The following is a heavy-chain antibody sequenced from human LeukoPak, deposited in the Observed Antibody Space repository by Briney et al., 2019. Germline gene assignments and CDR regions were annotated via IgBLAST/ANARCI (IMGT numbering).Heavy chain of an antibody. D-gene: IGHD2-21*02. CDR2: IYHSGST. J-gene: IGHJ4*02. CDR3: ARKVVVTAIGLYYFDY. V-gene: IGHV4-38-2*02. CDR1: GYSISSGYY. Sequence: SETLSLTCTVSGYSISSGYYWGWIRQPPGKGLEWIGSIYHSGSTYYNPSLKSRVTISVDTSKNQFSLKLSSVTAADTAVYYCARKVVVTAIGLYYFDYWGQGTLVTVSS.